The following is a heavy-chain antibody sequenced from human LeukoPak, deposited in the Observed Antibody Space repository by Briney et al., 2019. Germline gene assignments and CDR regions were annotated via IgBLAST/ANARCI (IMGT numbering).Heavy chain of an antibody. CDR1: GGSFSGYY. CDR3: ARGGWQWLVRRRNWYFDL. J-gene: IGHJ2*01. CDR2: INHSGST. V-gene: IGHV4-34*01. Sequence: PSETLSLTCADYGGSFSGYYWSWIRQPPGKGLEWIGEINHSGSTNYNPSLKSRVTISVDTSKNQFSLKLSSVTAADTAVYYCARGGWQWLVRRRNWYFDLWGRGTLVTVSS. D-gene: IGHD6-19*01.